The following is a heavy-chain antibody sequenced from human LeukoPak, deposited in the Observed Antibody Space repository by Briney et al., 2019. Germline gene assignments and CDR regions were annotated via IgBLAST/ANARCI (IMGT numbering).Heavy chain of an antibody. CDR3: AREGTAGTNLNWFDP. D-gene: IGHD1-1*01. J-gene: IGHJ5*02. V-gene: IGHV4-39*07. CDR1: GGSISRSNYY. CDR2: IYYSGNT. Sequence: SETLSLTCIVSGGSISRSNYYWGWIRQSPGKGLEWIGSIYYSGNTYYNPSLKSRVTISVDTSKNQFSLKLSSVTAADTAVYYCAREGTAGTNLNWFDPWGQGTLVTVSS.